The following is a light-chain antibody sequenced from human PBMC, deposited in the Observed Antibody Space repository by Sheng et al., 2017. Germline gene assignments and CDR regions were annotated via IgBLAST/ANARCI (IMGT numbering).Light chain of an antibody. V-gene: IGLV1-40*01. CDR3: QSYDSRLSGPVL. CDR2: GNR. J-gene: IGLJ2*01. Sequence: QSVLTQPPSVSGALGQRVTISCIGTSSNIGTGYDVHWYQQVPGRAPKLLIYGNRDRPSGVPDRFSASKSGTSASLTISGLQAGDEADYYCQSYDSRLSGPVLFGGGTKLTVL. CDR1: SSNIGTGYD.